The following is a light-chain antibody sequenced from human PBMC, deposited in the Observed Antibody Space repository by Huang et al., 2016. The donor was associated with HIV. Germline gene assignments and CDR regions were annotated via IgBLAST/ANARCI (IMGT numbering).Light chain of an antibody. CDR3: QQYDTSPWT. V-gene: IGKV4-1*01. CDR2: LAS. Sequence: DIVMTQSPDSLAVSLGARAPINCKSSQSVLYRSNNKNYLAWYQQKPGQPPKLLIYLASTRESGVPDRFTGSGSGTDFSLTISSLQAEDVAVYYCQQYDTSPWTFGQGTKVEIK. J-gene: IGKJ1*01. CDR1: QSVLYRSNNKNY.